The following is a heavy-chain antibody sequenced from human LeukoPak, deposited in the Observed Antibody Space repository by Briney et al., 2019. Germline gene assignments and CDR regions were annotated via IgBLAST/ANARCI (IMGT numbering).Heavy chain of an antibody. CDR3: AREYVDYTLNLDY. Sequence: ASVKVSCKAFGYSFDTYGFSWVRQAPGQGLEWMGWISAFNGNTNYAQKFQGRVAMTTDTSTSTAYMELRSLRSDDTAVYYCAREYVDYTLNLDYCGQGTLVTVSS. V-gene: IGHV1-18*01. D-gene: IGHD4-17*01. CDR2: ISAFNGNT. J-gene: IGHJ4*02. CDR1: GYSFDTYG.